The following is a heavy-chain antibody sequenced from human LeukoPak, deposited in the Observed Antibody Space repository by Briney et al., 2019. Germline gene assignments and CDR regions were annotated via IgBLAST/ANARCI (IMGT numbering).Heavy chain of an antibody. J-gene: IGHJ4*02. V-gene: IGHV3-30*02. Sequence: PGGSLRLSCAASGFSFSDYAIYWVRQTPGKGLEWVAFIRYDGSNKIYADSVKGRFTISRDNSYNTVYLQMTGLRAEDTAVYYCAKDGESGTQYTQGYFDYWGQGTLVTVSS. CDR1: GFSFSDYA. CDR3: AKDGESGTQYTQGYFDY. CDR2: IRYDGSNK. D-gene: IGHD1-1*01.